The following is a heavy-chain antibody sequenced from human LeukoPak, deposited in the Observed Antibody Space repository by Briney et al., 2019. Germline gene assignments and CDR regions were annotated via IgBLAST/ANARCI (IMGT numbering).Heavy chain of an antibody. D-gene: IGHD1-26*01. V-gene: IGHV3-33*01. J-gene: IGHJ4*02. CDR1: RFNFSNYG. CDR3: PSGSADY. Sequence: GGSLRLSCAASRFNFSNYGMHWVRQAPGKGLEWVAVVWYDGSNKYYADSVKGRFTISRDNSKNTLYLQMNSLRAEDTAVYYCPSGSADYWGQGTLVTVSS. CDR2: VWYDGSNK.